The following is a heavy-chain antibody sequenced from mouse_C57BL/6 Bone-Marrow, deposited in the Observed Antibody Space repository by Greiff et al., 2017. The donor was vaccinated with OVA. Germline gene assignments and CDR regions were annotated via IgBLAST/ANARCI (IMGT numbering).Heavy chain of an antibody. CDR3: AKEAWFAY. V-gene: IGHV2-5*01. CDR1: GFSFPSYG. J-gene: IGHJ3*01. Sequence: VQLQESGPGLVQPSQSLSIPCTVSGFSFPSYGVHWVRQSPGQGLAWLGVIWRGGRRDSHAAFMSRLSITKDNSKSKVFFKMNSLQADDTAIYYCAKEAWFAYWGQGTLVTVSA. CDR2: IWRGGRR.